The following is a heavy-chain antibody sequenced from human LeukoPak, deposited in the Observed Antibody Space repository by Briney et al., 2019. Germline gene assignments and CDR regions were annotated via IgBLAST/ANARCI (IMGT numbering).Heavy chain of an antibody. V-gene: IGHV3-33*01. CDR2: IWYDGSNK. CDR1: GFTLSSYT. D-gene: IGHD5-24*01. J-gene: IGHJ4*02. CDR3: ARDRGGRWLQVYYFDY. Sequence: GGSPRLSCAASGFTLSSYTMHWVRQAPGKGLEWVAVIWYDGSNKYYADSVKGRFTISRDNSKSTLYLRVNSLRAEDTAMYYCARDRGGRWLQVYYFDYWGQGTLVTVSS.